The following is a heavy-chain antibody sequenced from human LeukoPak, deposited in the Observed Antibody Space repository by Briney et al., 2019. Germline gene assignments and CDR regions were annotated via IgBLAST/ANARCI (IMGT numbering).Heavy chain of an antibody. D-gene: IGHD6-13*01. J-gene: IGHJ6*03. V-gene: IGHV3-7*01. CDR1: GFTFSSYW. CDR2: IKQDGSEK. CDR3: ARDLYSSPPLGYMDV. Sequence: GGSLRLSCAASGFTFSSYWMSWVRQAPGKGLEWVANIKQDGSEKYYVDSVKGRFTISRDNAKNSLYLQMNSLRAEDTAVYYCARDLYSSPPLGYMDVWGKGTTVTVSS.